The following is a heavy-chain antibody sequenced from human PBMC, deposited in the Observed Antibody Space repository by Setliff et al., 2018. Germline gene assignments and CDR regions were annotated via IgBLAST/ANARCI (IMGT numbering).Heavy chain of an antibody. D-gene: IGHD5-18*01. CDR3: ARGGHIRYDYYYMDV. Sequence: GASVKVSCKPSGYIFTNYYVHWVRQAPGQGLEWMGVMNPGRGSRNYAQRFQGRVTMTSDTSTSTVYMELSSLRSEDTALYYCARGGHIRYDYYYMDVWGKGTTVTVSS. CDR1: GYIFTNYY. V-gene: IGHV1-46*01. CDR2: MNPGRGSR. J-gene: IGHJ6*03.